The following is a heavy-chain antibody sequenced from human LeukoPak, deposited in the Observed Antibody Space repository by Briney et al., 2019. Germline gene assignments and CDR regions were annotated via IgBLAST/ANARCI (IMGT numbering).Heavy chain of an antibody. Sequence: PSETLSLTCTVSGGSISSSSYYWGWIRQPPGEGLEWIGSIYHSGSTYYNPSLKSRATISVDTSKNQFSLKLNSVTAADRAVYYCARGSWQLAEEVSWGQGTLVTVSS. V-gene: IGHV4-39*07. J-gene: IGHJ5*02. CDR2: IYHSGST. CDR1: GGSISSSSYY. CDR3: ARGSWQLAEEVS. D-gene: IGHD6-6*01.